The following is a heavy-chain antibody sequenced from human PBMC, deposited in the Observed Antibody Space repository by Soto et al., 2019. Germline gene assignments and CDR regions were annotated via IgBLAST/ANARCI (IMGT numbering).Heavy chain of an antibody. CDR1: EGTLSDQW. D-gene: IGHD2-8*01. J-gene: IGHJ5*02. Sequence: PGESLKISCKGSEGTLSDQWIGWVRHTPDNGLERIGFVFLGDSDARYSPAFQGQVAMSADRSGTYLQWSSLKASDTGIYYCARRRGRCSDGVCYSWWFDPWGQGTRVTVSS. CDR3: ARRRGRCSDGVCYSWWFDP. V-gene: IGHV5-51*01. CDR2: VFLGDSDA.